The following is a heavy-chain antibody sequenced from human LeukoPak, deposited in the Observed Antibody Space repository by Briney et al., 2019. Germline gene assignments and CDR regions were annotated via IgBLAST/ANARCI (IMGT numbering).Heavy chain of an antibody. J-gene: IGHJ4*02. Sequence: GGSLRLSCAASGFTFRSYGMHWVRQAPGKGLEWVAFIRYDGTDKYYADSVKGRFTISRDNSKNTLYLQMNSLRAEDTAVYYCAKVPAGYYDSSGLPLGWGQGTLVTVSS. V-gene: IGHV3-30*02. CDR2: IRYDGTDK. CDR1: GFTFRSYG. CDR3: AKVPAGYYDSSGLPLG. D-gene: IGHD3-22*01.